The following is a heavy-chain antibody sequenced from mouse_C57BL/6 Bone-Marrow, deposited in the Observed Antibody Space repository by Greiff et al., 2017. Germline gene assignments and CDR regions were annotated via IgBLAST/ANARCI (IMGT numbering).Heavy chain of an antibody. D-gene: IGHD1-1*01. CDR2: IDPNSGGT. V-gene: IGHV1-72*01. CDR3: ARWAFRSYNFDY. CDR1: GYTFTSYW. J-gene: IGHJ2*01. Sequence: VKQSCKASGYTFTSYWMHWGKQRPGRGLEWIGRIDPNSGGTKYNEKFKSKATLTVDKPSSTAYMQLSSLTSEDSAVYYCARWAFRSYNFDYWGQGTTLTVSS.